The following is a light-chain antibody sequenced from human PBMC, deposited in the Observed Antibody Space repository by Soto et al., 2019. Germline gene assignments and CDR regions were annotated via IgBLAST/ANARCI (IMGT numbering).Light chain of an antibody. Sequence: DIQMTQSPSTLSASVADRVTIACRASQAISGYLAWYQRKPVKAPKLLIYDAANLQTGVSSRFSGSGSGTEFTLTINSLQPDDFATYYCQQYSSYPLPFGGGTKVEIK. J-gene: IGKJ4*01. CDR1: QAISGY. CDR3: QQYSSYPLP. CDR2: DAA. V-gene: IGKV1-5*01.